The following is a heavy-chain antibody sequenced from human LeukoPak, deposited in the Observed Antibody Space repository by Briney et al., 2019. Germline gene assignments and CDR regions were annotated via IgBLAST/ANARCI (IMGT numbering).Heavy chain of an antibody. CDR3: ARGVNERAVAGIGFGYYYYYYMDV. V-gene: IGHV4-61*02. Sequence: PSETLSLTCTVSGGSITSGGSISTAGNYWIWIRQPAGQGLEWIGRIYTSGRTDYNPSLKSRVTISVDTSKNQFSLRLNSVTAADTARYYCARGVNERAVAGIGFGYYYYYYMDVWGKGTTVTVSS. J-gene: IGHJ6*03. D-gene: IGHD6-19*01. CDR2: IYTSGRT. CDR1: GGSITSGGSISTAGNY.